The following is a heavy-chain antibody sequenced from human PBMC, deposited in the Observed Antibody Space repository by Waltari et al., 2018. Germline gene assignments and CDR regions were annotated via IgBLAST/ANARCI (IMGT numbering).Heavy chain of an antibody. D-gene: IGHD3-16*01. Sequence: QVQLQESGPGLVKPSETLSLTCTVSGGSISSSSYYWGWIRQPPGKGLEWIGSIYYSGSTYYNPSLKSRVTISVDTSKNQFSLKLSSVTAADTAVYYCARGGGLDAFDIWGQGTMVTVSS. J-gene: IGHJ3*02. CDR1: GGSISSSSYY. CDR2: IYYSGST. CDR3: ARGGGLDAFDI. V-gene: IGHV4-39*01.